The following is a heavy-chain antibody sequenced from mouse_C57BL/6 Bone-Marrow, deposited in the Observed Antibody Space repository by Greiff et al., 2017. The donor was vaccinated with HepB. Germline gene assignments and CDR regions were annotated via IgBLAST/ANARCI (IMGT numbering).Heavy chain of an antibody. V-gene: IGHV1-81*01. J-gene: IGHJ4*01. CDR1: GYTFTSYG. D-gene: IGHD2-3*01. CDR3: ARGRAFYDGRGYAIDY. Sequence: QVQLKESGAELARPGASVKLSCKASGYTFTSYGISWVKQRTGQGLEWIGEIYPRSGNTYYNEKFKGKATLTADKSSSTAYMELRSLTSEDSAVYFCARGRAFYDGRGYAIDYWGQGTSVTVSS. CDR2: IYPRSGNT.